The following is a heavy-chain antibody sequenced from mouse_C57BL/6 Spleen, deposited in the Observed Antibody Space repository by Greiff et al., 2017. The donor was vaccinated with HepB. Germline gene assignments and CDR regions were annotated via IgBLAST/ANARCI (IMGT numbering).Heavy chain of an antibody. CDR1: GFTFSSYG. D-gene: IGHD1-1*01. CDR3: ARHGLGTGNYVDY. J-gene: IGHJ2*01. Sequence: EVMLVESGGDLVKPGGSLKLSCAASGFTFSSYGMSWVRQTPDKRLEWVATISSGGSYTYYPDSVKGRFTISRDNAKNTLYLQMSSLKSEDTARYYCARHGLGTGNYVDYWGQGTTLTVSS. CDR2: ISSGGSYT. V-gene: IGHV5-6*01.